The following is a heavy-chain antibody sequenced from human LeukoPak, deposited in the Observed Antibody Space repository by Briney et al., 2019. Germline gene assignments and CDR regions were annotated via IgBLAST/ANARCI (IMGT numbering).Heavy chain of an antibody. CDR2: INPNSGGT. V-gene: IGHV1-2*02. D-gene: IGHD6-13*01. CDR3: ARDRYATWYFVDYFDY. Sequence: ASVKVSCKASGYTFTGYYMHWVRQAPGQGLEWMGWINPNSGGTNYAQKFQGRVTMTRDTSISTAYMELSRLRSDDTAVYYCARDRYATWYFVDYFDYWGQGTLVTVSS. CDR1: GYTFTGYY. J-gene: IGHJ4*02.